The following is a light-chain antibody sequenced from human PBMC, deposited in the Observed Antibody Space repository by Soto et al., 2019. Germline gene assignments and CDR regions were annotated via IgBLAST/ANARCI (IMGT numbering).Light chain of an antibody. CDR2: GAS. V-gene: IGKV3-20*01. CDR3: QQKLRSPRT. J-gene: IGKJ1*01. CDR1: QSLSSSY. Sequence: EIVLTQSPGTLSLSPGERATLSCRASQSLSSSYLAWYQQRPGQAPRLLIYGASNRANGIPDRFSGSGSGTDFTLTISRLEPDDFAVYYCQQKLRSPRTFGPGTRVEIK.